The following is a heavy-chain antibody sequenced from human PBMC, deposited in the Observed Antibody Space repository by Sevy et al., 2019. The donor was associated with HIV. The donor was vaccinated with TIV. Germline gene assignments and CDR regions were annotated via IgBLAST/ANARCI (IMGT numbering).Heavy chain of an antibody. CDR1: GGSISSLY. Sequence: TEILSLTCTVSGGSISSLYWNWIRQPPGKGLERIANIYYNGETNYNPSLKSRITITLDASSNQVSLRLTSVAAADTAIDYCAGENAWGRDYSWGQGTLVTVSS. CDR3: AGENAWGRDYS. V-gene: IGHV4-59*08. CDR2: IYYNGET. D-gene: IGHD3-16*01. J-gene: IGHJ4*02.